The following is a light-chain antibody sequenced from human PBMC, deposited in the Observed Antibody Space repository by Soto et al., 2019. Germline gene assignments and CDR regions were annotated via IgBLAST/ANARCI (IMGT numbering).Light chain of an antibody. Sequence: EIVLTQSPGTLSLSPGERATLSCRASQSVSSTYLAWYRQKPGQAPRLLMYAASSRANGIPDRFRGSGSGTDFTLTITKLEPEDFAVYYCQQSSISPITFGQGTLLDMK. CDR1: QSVSSTY. CDR3: QQSSISPIT. J-gene: IGKJ5*01. CDR2: AAS. V-gene: IGKV3-20*01.